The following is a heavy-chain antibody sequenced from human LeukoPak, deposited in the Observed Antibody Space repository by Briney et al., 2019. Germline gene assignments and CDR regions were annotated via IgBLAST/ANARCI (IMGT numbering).Heavy chain of an antibody. CDR2: IYHSGST. Sequence: SETLSLTCTVSGYPISRGYDGGLIRQPPGKGLEWIGRIYHSGSTYYNPSLKSRVTISVDTSKNQFSLKLSSVTAADKAVYYCAREEMATSGRGLVEYWGPGTLVTVSS. V-gene: IGHV4-38-2*02. CDR3: AREEMATSGRGLVEY. J-gene: IGHJ4*02. CDR1: GYPISRGYD. D-gene: IGHD5-24*01.